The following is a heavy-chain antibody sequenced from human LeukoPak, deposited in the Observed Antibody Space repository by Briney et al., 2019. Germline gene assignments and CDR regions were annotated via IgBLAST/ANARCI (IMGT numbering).Heavy chain of an antibody. CDR1: GYTFTSYY. Sequence: ASVKVSCKASGYTFTSYYMHWVRQAPGQGLEWMGIINPSGGSTSYAQKFQGRVTMTRDMSTSTVYMELSSLRSEDTAVYYCARASGMTTVVAGPINWGQGTLVTVSS. D-gene: IGHD4-23*01. V-gene: IGHV1-46*01. J-gene: IGHJ4*02. CDR3: ARASGMTTVVAGPIN. CDR2: INPSGGST.